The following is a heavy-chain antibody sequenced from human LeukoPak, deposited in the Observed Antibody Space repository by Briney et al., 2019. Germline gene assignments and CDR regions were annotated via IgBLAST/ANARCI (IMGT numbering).Heavy chain of an antibody. V-gene: IGHV3-23*01. D-gene: IGHD6-19*01. CDR3: AKGAGYSSGWYFDY. J-gene: IGHJ4*02. Sequence: LPGGSLRLSCAASGFTFSSYAVSWVRQAPGKGLEWVSAISGSGGSTYYADSVKGRFTISRDNSKNTLYLQMNSLRAEDTAVYYCAKGAGYSSGWYFDYWGQGTLVTVSS. CDR1: GFTFSSYA. CDR2: ISGSGGST.